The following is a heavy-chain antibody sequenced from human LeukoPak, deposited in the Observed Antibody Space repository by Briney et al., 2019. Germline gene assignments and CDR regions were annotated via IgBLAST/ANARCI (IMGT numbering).Heavy chain of an antibody. V-gene: IGHV4-59*01. Sequence: PSETLSLTCTVSGGSISSYYWSWIRQPPGKGLEWIGYINYSGSTNYNPSLKSRVTISVDTSKSQFSLKLSSVTAADTAVYYRARDFSANYFDYWGQGTLVTVSS. D-gene: IGHD2-15*01. CDR2: INYSGST. J-gene: IGHJ4*02. CDR1: GGSISSYY. CDR3: ARDFSANYFDY.